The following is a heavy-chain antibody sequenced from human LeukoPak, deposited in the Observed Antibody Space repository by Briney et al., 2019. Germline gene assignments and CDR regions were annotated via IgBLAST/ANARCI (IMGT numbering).Heavy chain of an antibody. Sequence: SETLSLTCTVSGGSISSYYWSWIRQPPGKGLEWIGYIYYSGSTNYNPSLKSRVTISVDTSKNQFSLRLSSVTAADTGVYYCTRQSEFYYNGMDVWGQGTMVTVSS. CDR3: TRQSEFYYNGMDV. CDR1: GGSISSYY. V-gene: IGHV4-59*08. J-gene: IGHJ6*02. CDR2: IYYSGST. D-gene: IGHD3-10*01.